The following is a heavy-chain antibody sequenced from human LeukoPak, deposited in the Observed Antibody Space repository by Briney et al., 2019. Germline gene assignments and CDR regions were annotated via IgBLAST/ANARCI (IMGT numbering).Heavy chain of an antibody. CDR1: GFTFNSYS. CDR3: ARDPIAAAGTAFDY. CDR2: ISSSSRFI. Sequence: PGGPLRLSCAASGFTFNSYSMNWFRQAPGKGLEWVSSISSSSRFIYYADSVKGRFTISRDNAKNSLYLQMNSLRAEDTAVYYCARDPIAAAGTAFDYWGQGTLVTVSS. J-gene: IGHJ4*02. V-gene: IGHV3-21*01. D-gene: IGHD6-13*01.